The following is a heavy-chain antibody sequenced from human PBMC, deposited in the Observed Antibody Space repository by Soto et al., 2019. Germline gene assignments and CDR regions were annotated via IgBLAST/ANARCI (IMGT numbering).Heavy chain of an antibody. CDR2: IKSKTDGGTT. D-gene: IGHD6-6*01. CDR3: TTDTEIAARPVEYFQH. J-gene: IGHJ1*01. Sequence: GGSLRLSCAASGFTFSNAWMSWVRQAPGKGLEWVGRIKSKTDGGTTDYAAPVKGRFTISRDDSKNTLYLQMNSLKTEDTAVYYCTTDTEIAARPVEYFQHWGQGTLVTVSS. V-gene: IGHV3-15*01. CDR1: GFTFSNAW.